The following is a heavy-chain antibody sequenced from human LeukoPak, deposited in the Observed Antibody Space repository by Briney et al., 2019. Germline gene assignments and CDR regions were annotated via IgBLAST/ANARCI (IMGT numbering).Heavy chain of an antibody. J-gene: IGHJ1*01. V-gene: IGHV3-23*01. D-gene: IGHD3-22*01. CDR3: AKGDYDSSGYYPRRAEYFQH. CDR2: ISGSGGST. CDR1: GFTFSSYA. Sequence: GGSLRLSCAASGFTFSSYAMSWVRQAPGKGLEWVSAISGSGGSTYYADSVKGRFTISRDNSKNTLYLQMNSLRAEDTAVYYCAKGDYDSSGYYPRRAEYFQHWGQGTLVTVSS.